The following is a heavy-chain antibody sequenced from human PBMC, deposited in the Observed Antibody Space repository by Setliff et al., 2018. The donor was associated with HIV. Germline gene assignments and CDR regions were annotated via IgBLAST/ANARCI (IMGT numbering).Heavy chain of an antibody. CDR3: ARTLPQYTNLFGY. Sequence: GASVKVSCKASGYTFTNYYMHWVRQAPGQGLEWMGWINPNSGGTNYAQKFQGRVTMTRDTSISTAYMELSRLRSDDTAVYYCARTLPQYTNLFGYWGQGTLVTVSS. V-gene: IGHV1-2*02. CDR2: INPNSGGT. J-gene: IGHJ4*02. D-gene: IGHD5-18*01. CDR1: GYTFTNYY.